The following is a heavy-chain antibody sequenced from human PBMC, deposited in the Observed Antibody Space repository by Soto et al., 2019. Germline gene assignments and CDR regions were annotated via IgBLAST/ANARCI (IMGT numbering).Heavy chain of an antibody. CDR2: VSYDESKK. D-gene: IGHD3-9*01. V-gene: IGHV3-30*18. CDR1: GFSFRSYG. Sequence: QVQLVESGGGVVQPGRSLRVSCAASGFSFRSYGMHWVRQAPGKGLEWVAVVSYDESKKYYADSVKGRFTISRDNSMDTLYLQMNSLRVEDTAVYYCAKDLRYDILTGYYMGVGSFDIWGQGTMVIVSS. CDR3: AKDLRYDILTGYYMGVGSFDI. J-gene: IGHJ3*02.